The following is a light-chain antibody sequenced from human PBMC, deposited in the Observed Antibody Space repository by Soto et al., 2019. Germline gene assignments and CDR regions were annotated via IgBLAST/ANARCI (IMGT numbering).Light chain of an antibody. CDR1: NSNIGSNT. CDR2: SNN. J-gene: IGLJ1*01. Sequence: QSVLTQPPSASGTPGQRVTISCSGSNSNIGSNTVNWYQQLPGTAPKLLIYSNNQRPSGVPGRFSDSKSGTSASLAISGLQAEDEGDYYCTSFAPGRIYVFGSGTKVTVL. V-gene: IGLV1-44*01. CDR3: TSFAPGRIYV.